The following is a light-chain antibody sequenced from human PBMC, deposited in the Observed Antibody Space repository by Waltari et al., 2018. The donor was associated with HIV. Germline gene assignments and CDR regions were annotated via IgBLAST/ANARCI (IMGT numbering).Light chain of an antibody. CDR1: ISNIGGNT. V-gene: IGLV1-44*01. CDR3: AAWDANLNGRL. Sequence: QSVLTQSPSASGTPGPRVTISCSGSISNIGGNTVSWYQHLPGTAPKPLIYSNNQRPSGVPARFSGPKSGTSASLAISGRQSEDEADYYCAAWDANLNGRLFGGGTKLTVL. CDR2: SNN. J-gene: IGLJ2*01.